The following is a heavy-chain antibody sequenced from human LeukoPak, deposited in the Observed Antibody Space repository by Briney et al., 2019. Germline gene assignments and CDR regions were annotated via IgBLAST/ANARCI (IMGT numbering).Heavy chain of an antibody. CDR3: ARSRAVRGAIHPFDY. Sequence: PGGSLRLSCAASGFTFSSYAMHLVRQAPGKGLEYVSAISSNGGSTYYANSVKGRFTISRDNSKNTLYLQMGSLRAEDMAVYYCARSRAVRGAIHPFDYWGQGTLVTVSS. CDR1: GFTFSSYA. D-gene: IGHD3-10*01. V-gene: IGHV3-64*01. CDR2: ISSNGGST. J-gene: IGHJ4*02.